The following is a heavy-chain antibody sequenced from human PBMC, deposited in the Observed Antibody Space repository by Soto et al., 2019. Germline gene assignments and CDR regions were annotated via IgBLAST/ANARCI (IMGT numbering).Heavy chain of an antibody. CDR1: GFSIITTGVC. Sequence: QITLKESGPTLVKPTQTLTLTCSCSGFSIITTGVCVGWISHPPGKALEWLALIYWDDDKRYSSSLKSRLTITKDTSKNQVVFTMTNMDPVDTATYFCANSHDYDSAGEYFDYWGQGTLVTVSS. D-gene: IGHD3-16*01. V-gene: IGHV2-5*02. J-gene: IGHJ4*02. CDR3: ANSHDYDSAGEYFDY. CDR2: IYWDDDK.